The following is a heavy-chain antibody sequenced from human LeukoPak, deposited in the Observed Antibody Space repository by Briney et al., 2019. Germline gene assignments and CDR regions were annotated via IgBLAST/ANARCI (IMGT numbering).Heavy chain of an antibody. D-gene: IGHD2-2*01. J-gene: IGHJ4*02. CDR3: ARGGVVPAAE. CDR1: GFTFSSYS. CDR2: ISSSSSYI. Sequence: GGSLRLSCAASGFTFSSYSMNWIRQAQGKGLEWVSSISSSSSYIYYADSVKGRFTISRDNAKNSLYLQMNSLRAEDTAVYYCARGGVVPAAEWGQGTLVTVSS. V-gene: IGHV3-21*01.